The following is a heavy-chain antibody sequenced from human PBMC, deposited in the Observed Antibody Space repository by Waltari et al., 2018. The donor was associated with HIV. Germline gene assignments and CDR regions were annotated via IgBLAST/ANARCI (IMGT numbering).Heavy chain of an antibody. CDR3: AKRLTGTHYYVGD. Sequence: EVQLVESGGGLVQPGGSLRLSCTVPGFTFSSFPMSWVRKAPGRGLGGVSAIRSMGNSAYSEDSVKGRFTISRDNAKNTLYLQMNSLRAEDTAIYYCAKRLTGTHYYVGDWGQGTLVTVSS. D-gene: IGHD1-7*01. CDR1: GFTFSSFP. CDR2: IRSMGNSA. J-gene: IGHJ4*02. V-gene: IGHV3-23*04.